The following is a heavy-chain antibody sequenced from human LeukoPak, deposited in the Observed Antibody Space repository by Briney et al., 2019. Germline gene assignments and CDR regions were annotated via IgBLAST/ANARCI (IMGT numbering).Heavy chain of an antibody. V-gene: IGHV5-10-1*01. CDR2: IDPSDSYT. Sequence: GESLGISCKGSGYSFTSYWISWVRQMPGKGLEWMGRIDPSDSYTNYSPSFQGHVTISADKSISTAYLQWSSLKASDTAMYYCAITRGYSGYEKKGSFDYWGQGTLVTVSS. J-gene: IGHJ4*02. CDR3: AITRGYSGYEKKGSFDY. CDR1: GYSFTSYW. D-gene: IGHD5-12*01.